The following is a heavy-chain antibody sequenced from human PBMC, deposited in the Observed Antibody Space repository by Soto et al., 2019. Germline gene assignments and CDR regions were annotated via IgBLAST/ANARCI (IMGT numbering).Heavy chain of an antibody. CDR1: GFTFSSYA. CDR2: ISGSDDST. D-gene: IGHD5-18*01. V-gene: IGHV3-23*01. CDR3: AKDFGYNYGYDAFDI. Sequence: PGGSLRLSCAASGFTFSSYAMSWVRQAPGKGLEWVSVISGSDDSTYYADSVKGRFTISRDNSKNTLYLQMNSLRAEDTAVYYCAKDFGYNYGYDAFDIWGQGTMVTVSS. J-gene: IGHJ3*02.